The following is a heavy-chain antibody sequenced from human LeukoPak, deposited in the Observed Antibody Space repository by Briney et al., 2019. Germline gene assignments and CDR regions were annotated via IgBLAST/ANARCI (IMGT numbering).Heavy chain of an antibody. CDR2: IYSGGST. CDR3: ARTATYKTPVVTTGFDY. V-gene: IGHV3-66*01. Sequence: PRGSLRLSCAASGFTVSSNYMSWVRQAPGKGLEWVSVIYSGGSTYYADSVKGRFTISRDNSKNTLYLQMNSLRAEDTAVYYCARTATYKTPVVTTGFDYWGQGTLVTVSS. D-gene: IGHD4-23*01. J-gene: IGHJ4*02. CDR1: GFTVSSNY.